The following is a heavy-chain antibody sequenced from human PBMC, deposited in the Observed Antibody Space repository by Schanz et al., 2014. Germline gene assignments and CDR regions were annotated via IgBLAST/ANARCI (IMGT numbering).Heavy chain of an antibody. CDR2: INPDSGDT. V-gene: IGHV1-2*02. J-gene: IGHJ3*02. Sequence: QVQLVQSGPEVKKPGASVRVSCQASGYTFVGYYIHWLRQAPGQGLEWMGWINPDSGDTNYVQNFQGRVTMTRDTSITTAYMDLSRLTSDDTAVYYCARDIQYHYDTSGPVGAFDIWGQGTVVTVSS. D-gene: IGHD3-22*01. CDR3: ARDIQYHYDTSGPVGAFDI. CDR1: GYTFVGYY.